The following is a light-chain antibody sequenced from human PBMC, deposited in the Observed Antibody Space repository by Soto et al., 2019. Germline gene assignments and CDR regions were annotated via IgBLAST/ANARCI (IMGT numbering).Light chain of an antibody. J-gene: IGLJ2*01. Sequence: QSVLTQPPSASGTPGQRVTISCSGSSSNIGSNYVYWYQQLPGTAPKLLIYRNNQRPSGVPDRFSGSKSGTSASLAISGLRVEGWAGYYCAAWDDSLSGVVFGGGTKLTVL. V-gene: IGLV1-47*01. CDR2: RNN. CDR1: SSNIGSNY. CDR3: AAWDDSLSGVV.